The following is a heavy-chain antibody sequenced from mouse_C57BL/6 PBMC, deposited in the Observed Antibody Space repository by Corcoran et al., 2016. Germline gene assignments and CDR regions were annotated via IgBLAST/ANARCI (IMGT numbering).Heavy chain of an antibody. V-gene: IGHV1-26*01. CDR1: GYTYTDYY. CDR3: ARVRREETYYYAMDY. Sequence: EVQLQQSGPELVTPGTSVKLYCKSSGYTYTDYYMNWVKQSHGKSLEWIGDINPNNGGTSYNQKFKGTATLTVGKSCSTAYMELRSLTSEDSAGYYGARVRREETYYYAMDYWGQGTSVTVSS. CDR2: INPNNGGT. J-gene: IGHJ4*01.